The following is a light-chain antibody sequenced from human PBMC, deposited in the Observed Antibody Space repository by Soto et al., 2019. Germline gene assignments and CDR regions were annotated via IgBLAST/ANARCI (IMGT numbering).Light chain of an antibody. J-gene: IGLJ3*02. CDR1: SSNIGAGYD. CDR2: GNS. Sequence: QSVLTQPPSVSGAPGQRVTISCTGNSSNIGAGYDVHWYQQLPGTAPKLLIHGNSNRPSGVPDRFSGSKSATSASLAITGLQAEDEADYFCQSYDSSLSGWVFGGGTKLTVL. V-gene: IGLV1-40*01. CDR3: QSYDSSLSGWV.